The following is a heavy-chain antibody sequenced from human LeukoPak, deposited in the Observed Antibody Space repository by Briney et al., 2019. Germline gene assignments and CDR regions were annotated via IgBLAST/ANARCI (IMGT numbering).Heavy chain of an antibody. CDR3: ARVRRYSYNY. CDR1: GGSISSYY. CDR2: ISSSSSYI. V-gene: IGHV3-21*04. J-gene: IGHJ4*02. D-gene: IGHD5-18*01. Sequence: ETLSLTCTVSGGSISSYYWSWIRQPPGKGLEWVSSISSSSSYIYYADSVKGRFTISRDNAKNSLYLQMNSLRAEDTAVYYCARVRRYSYNYWGQGTLVTVSS.